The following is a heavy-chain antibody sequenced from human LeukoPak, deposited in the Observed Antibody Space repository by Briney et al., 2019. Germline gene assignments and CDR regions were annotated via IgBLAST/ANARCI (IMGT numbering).Heavy chain of an antibody. D-gene: IGHD2-15*01. CDR1: GFTFGNFG. J-gene: IGHJ4*02. CDR3: ARDRIGKYSIDY. V-gene: IGHV3-33*08. Sequence: GGSLRLSCAASGFTFGNFGLNWVRQAPGKGLEWVAFISDNGLRTSYLESVKGLFTISRDDSKNTLYLQMNSLRVEDTAVYYCARDRIGKYSIDYWGQGTLVTVSS. CDR2: ISDNGLRT.